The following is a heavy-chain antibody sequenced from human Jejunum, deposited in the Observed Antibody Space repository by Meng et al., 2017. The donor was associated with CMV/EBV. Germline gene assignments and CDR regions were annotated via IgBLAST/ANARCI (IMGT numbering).Heavy chain of an antibody. CDR1: GYPFVIDD. CDR3: ARDGPMVGGARDH. J-gene: IGHJ4*02. D-gene: IGHD3-10*01. V-gene: IGHV3-48*03. Sequence: SGYPFVIDDMNWVRQAPGKGLGWVAYMSGSGDVVYHAGPVKGRFTISRDNAKNSLFLQMNSLRGEDTAVYYCARDGPMVGGARDHWGQGTLVTVSS. CDR2: MSGSGDVV.